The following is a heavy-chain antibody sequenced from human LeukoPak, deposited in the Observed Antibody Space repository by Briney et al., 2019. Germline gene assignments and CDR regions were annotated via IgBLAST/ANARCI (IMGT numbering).Heavy chain of an antibody. Sequence: PSETLSLTCTVSGGSFGNYYWSWIRQPPGKGLEWIGYIYDSGTTNYNPSLKSRVTISVDTATNQFSLKLRSVTAADTAVYYCARDRGSGYRRAEYFQHWGQGTLVTVSS. CDR3: ARDRGSGYRRAEYFQH. J-gene: IGHJ1*01. CDR2: IYDSGTT. D-gene: IGHD3-22*01. V-gene: IGHV4-59*01. CDR1: GGSFGNYY.